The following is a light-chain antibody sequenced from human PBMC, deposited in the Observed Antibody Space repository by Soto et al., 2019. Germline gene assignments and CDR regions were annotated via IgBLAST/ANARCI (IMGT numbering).Light chain of an antibody. CDR3: SSYTSSSTLYV. CDR2: DVS. V-gene: IGLV2-14*01. CDR1: SSDVGGYNY. Sequence: QSALTEPASVSGSPGQSMTNSCTGTSSDVGGYNYVSWYQQHPGKAPKLMIYDVSNRPSGVSNRFSGSKSGNTASLTISGLQAEDEADYYCSSYTSSSTLYVFGTGTKVTVL. J-gene: IGLJ1*01.